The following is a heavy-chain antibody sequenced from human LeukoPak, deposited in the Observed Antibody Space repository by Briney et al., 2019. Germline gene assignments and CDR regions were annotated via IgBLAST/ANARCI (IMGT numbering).Heavy chain of an antibody. Sequence: GGSLRLSCAASGFTFSDYFMTWIRLAPGKGLEWVSYIGSTGTTIFYADSVKGRFTISRDNAKNSLYLQMNSLRAEDSAVYYCARVSGSYDHYWGQGTLVTVSS. CDR2: IGSTGTTI. V-gene: IGHV3-11*01. D-gene: IGHD1-26*01. CDR3: ARVSGSYDHY. CDR1: GFTFSDYF. J-gene: IGHJ4*02.